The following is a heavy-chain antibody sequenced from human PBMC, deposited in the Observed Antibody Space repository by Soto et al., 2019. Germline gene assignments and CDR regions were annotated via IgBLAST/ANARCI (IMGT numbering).Heavy chain of an antibody. D-gene: IGHD3-10*01. CDR1: GGSINSYW. Sequence: SETLSLTCSVSGGSINSYWWSWIRQPAGKGLEWIGRVYSSGTTDYNPSLNSRATMSVETSKNQFSLKLSSVTAADTAVYYCARDIGSYAYGEGYWGPGIKATVS. V-gene: IGHV4-4*07. CDR2: VYSSGTT. J-gene: IGHJ4*02. CDR3: ARDIGSYAYGEGY.